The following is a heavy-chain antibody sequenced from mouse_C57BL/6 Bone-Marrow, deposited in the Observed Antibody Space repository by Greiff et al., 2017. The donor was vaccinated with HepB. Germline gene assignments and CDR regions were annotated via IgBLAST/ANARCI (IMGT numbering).Heavy chain of an antibody. V-gene: IGHV14-4*01. Sequence: VQLQQSGAELVRPGATVKLSCTASGFNIKDDYMHWVKQRPEQGLEWIGWIDPENGDTEYASKFQGKATITADTSSNTAYLQLSSLTSEDTAVYYCTVYGYDDWGTGTTVTVSS. D-gene: IGHD2-2*01. CDR2: IDPENGDT. CDR1: GFNIKDDY. J-gene: IGHJ1*03. CDR3: TVYGYDD.